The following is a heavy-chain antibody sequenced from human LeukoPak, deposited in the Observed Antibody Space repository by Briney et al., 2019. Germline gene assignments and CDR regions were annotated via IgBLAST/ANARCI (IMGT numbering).Heavy chain of an antibody. CDR2: IYPDDSDT. Sequence: GESLKISCKGSGYTFTNYWIGWVRQMPGKGLEWMGLIYPDDSDTIYSPSFQGQVTISSDKSIYTVYLQWSSLKASDTAMYYCARLPVATIGIHYYGMDVWGQGTTVTVSS. J-gene: IGHJ6*02. CDR1: GYTFTNYW. D-gene: IGHD5-12*01. CDR3: ARLPVATIGIHYYGMDV. V-gene: IGHV5-51*01.